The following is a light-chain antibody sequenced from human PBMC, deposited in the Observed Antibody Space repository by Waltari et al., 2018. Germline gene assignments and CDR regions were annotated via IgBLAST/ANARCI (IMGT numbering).Light chain of an antibody. J-gene: IGLJ3*02. V-gene: IGLV3-25*03. CDR2: KDS. Sequence: SSDLTQPPSVSVSPGQTARILCSGDALANQYGYWYQQKPGQAPILVIYKDSERPSGIPGRVSGSSSGSTVPLTISGVQAEDEADYYCQSTASSGAAVFGGGTKLTVL. CDR3: QSTASSGAAV. CDR1: ALANQY.